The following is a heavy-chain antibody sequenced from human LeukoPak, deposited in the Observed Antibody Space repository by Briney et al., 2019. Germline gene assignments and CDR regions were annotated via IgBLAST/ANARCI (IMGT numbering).Heavy chain of an antibody. CDR3: AAEGSAMIVVVPDY. CDR2: ISGSGGST. D-gene: IGHD3-22*01. CDR1: GFTFSDYY. Sequence: GGSLRLSCAASGFTFSDYYMSWIRQAPGKGLEWVSAISGSGGSTYYADSVKGRFTISRDNSKNTLYLQMNSLRAEDTAVYYCAAEGSAMIVVVPDYWGQGTLVTVSS. V-gene: IGHV3-23*01. J-gene: IGHJ4*02.